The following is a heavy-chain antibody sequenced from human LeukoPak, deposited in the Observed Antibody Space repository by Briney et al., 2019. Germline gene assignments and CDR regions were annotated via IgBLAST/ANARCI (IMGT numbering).Heavy chain of an antibody. CDR2: ISSSSYYI. Sequence: SGGSLRLSCTASGFTFSSYAMNWVRQAPGKGLEWVSSISSSSYYIYYADSVRGRFTISRDNAKNSLYLQVNSLRAEDTAMYYCARDYYDSSGYYYYWGQGTLVTVSS. D-gene: IGHD3-22*01. V-gene: IGHV3-21*01. CDR1: GFTFSSYA. J-gene: IGHJ4*02. CDR3: ARDYYDSSGYYYY.